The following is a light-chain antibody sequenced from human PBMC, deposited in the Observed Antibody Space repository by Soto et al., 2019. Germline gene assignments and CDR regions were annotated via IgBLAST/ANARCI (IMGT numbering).Light chain of an antibody. V-gene: IGLV1-44*01. J-gene: IGLJ2*01. Sequence: QSVLTQPPSASATPGQRVTISCSGSTSNIGGNTVSWYQQLPGTAPKLLISGNNNRPSGVPDRFSGSKSATSASLAITGLQSEDEADYFCQSYDTSLNGVVFGGGTKLTVL. CDR1: TSNIGGNT. CDR2: GNN. CDR3: QSYDTSLNGVV.